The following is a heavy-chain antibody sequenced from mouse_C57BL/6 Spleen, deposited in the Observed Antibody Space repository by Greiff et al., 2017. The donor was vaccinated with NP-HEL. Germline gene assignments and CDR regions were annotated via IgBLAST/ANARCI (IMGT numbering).Heavy chain of an antibody. J-gene: IGHJ1*03. D-gene: IGHD1-1*01. Sequence: DVHLVESGGGLVKPGGSLKLSCAASGFTFSDYGMHWVRQAPEKGLEWVAYISSGSSTIYYADTVKGRFTISRDNAKNTLFLQMTSLRSEDTAMYYCARRYYYGTDWYFDVWGTGTTVTVSS. CDR2: ISSGSSTI. CDR3: ARRYYYGTDWYFDV. V-gene: IGHV5-17*01. CDR1: GFTFSDYG.